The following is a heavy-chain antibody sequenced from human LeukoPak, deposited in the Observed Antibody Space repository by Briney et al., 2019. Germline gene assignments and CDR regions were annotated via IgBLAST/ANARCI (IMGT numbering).Heavy chain of an antibody. Sequence: GGSLRLSCAASGFTFSSYSMNWVRQAPGKGLEWVSSISSSSSYIYYADSVKGRFTISRDNAKNSLYLQMNSLRAEDTAVYYCARVRVGTNSWFDPWGQGTLVTVSS. J-gene: IGHJ5*02. CDR1: GFTFSSYS. D-gene: IGHD1-7*01. CDR3: ARVRVGTNSWFDP. V-gene: IGHV3-21*01. CDR2: ISSSSSYI.